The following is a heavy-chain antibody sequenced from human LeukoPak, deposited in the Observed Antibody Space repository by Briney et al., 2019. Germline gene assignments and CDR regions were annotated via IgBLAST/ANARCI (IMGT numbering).Heavy chain of an antibody. Sequence: SETLSLTCTVAGGSISSYYWSWIRQPAGKGLEWIGRIYTSGSTNYNPSLKSRVTMSVDTSKNQFSLKQISVTAADTAVYYCARSDIVVVPAARGGIDAWCQGTLVTVSS. V-gene: IGHV4-4*07. J-gene: IGHJ5*02. CDR3: ARSDIVVVPAARGGIDA. D-gene: IGHD2-2*01. CDR1: GGSISSYY. CDR2: IYTSGST.